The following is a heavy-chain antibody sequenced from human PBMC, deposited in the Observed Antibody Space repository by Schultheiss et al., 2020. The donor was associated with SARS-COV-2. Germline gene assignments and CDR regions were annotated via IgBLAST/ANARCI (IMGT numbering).Heavy chain of an antibody. V-gene: IGHV3-33*01. CDR1: GFTFSSYG. J-gene: IGHJ6*02. CDR3: ARDPGAPNGMDV. CDR2: IWYDGRNK. Sequence: GGSLRLSCAASGFTFSSYGMHWVRQAPGKGLEWVAVIWYDGRNKYYADSVKGRFTISRDNSKNTLYLQMNSLRAEDTAVYYCARDPGAPNGMDVWGQGTTVTVAS. D-gene: IGHD3-10*01.